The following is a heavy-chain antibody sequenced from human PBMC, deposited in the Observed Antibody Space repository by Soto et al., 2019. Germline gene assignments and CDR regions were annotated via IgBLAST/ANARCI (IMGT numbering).Heavy chain of an antibody. Sequence: QVQLVESGGGVVQPGRSLRLSCAASGFTFRSYGMHWVRQAPGKGLEWVAVIWYDGSNKYYADSVKGRLTISRDNSKNTLYLEMNSLRAEDTAVYSCAGDYSNVDGGGWFGPWGQGALVIFSS. CDR3: AGDYSNVDGGGWFGP. V-gene: IGHV3-33*03. J-gene: IGHJ5*02. D-gene: IGHD4-4*01. CDR2: IWYDGSNK. CDR1: GFTFRSYG.